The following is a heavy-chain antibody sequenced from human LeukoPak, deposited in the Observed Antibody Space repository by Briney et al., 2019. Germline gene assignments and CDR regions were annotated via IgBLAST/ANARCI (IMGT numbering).Heavy chain of an antibody. Sequence: ASVKVSCKASGYTFTGYYMHWVRQAPGQGLEWMGGIIPIFGTANYAQKFQGRVTITADESTSTAYMELSSLRSEDTAVYYCARVPSYYGSGTNYFDYWGQGNLVTVSS. D-gene: IGHD3-10*01. J-gene: IGHJ4*02. CDR1: GYTFTGYY. CDR3: ARVPSYYGSGTNYFDY. V-gene: IGHV1-69*13. CDR2: IIPIFGTA.